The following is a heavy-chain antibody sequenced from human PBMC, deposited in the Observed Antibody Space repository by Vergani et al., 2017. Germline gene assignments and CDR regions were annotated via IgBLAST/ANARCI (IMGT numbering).Heavy chain of an antibody. CDR3: AREGGQLGPSDWFDP. CDR2: INPNSGGT. V-gene: IGHV1-2*02. CDR1: GYTFTGYY. D-gene: IGHD6-13*01. J-gene: IGHJ5*02. Sequence: QVQLVQSGAEVKKPGASVKVSCKASGYTFTGYYMHWVRQAPGQGLEWMGWINPNSGGTNYAQKFKGRVTMTRDTSISTAYMELSRLRSDDTAVYYCAREGGQLGPSDWFDPWGQGTLVTVSS.